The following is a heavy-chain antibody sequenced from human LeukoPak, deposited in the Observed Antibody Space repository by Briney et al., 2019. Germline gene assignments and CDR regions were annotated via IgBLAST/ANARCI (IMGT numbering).Heavy chain of an antibody. D-gene: IGHD3-9*01. J-gene: IGHJ4*02. CDR3: VTNFDPDVD. CDR2: ISGSSSTI. Sequence: GGSLRLSCAASGFMFSSYEMNWVRQAPGKGLEWVSYISGSSSTIYYADSVKGRFTISRDNAKNSLYLQMNSLRAEDTAVYYCVTNFDPDVDWGQGTLVTVSS. V-gene: IGHV3-48*03. CDR1: GFMFSSYE.